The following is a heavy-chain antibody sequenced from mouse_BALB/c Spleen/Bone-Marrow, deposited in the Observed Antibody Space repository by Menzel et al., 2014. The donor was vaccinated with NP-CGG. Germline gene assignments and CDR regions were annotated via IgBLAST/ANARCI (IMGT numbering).Heavy chain of an antibody. V-gene: IGHV7-3*02. CDR2: IRNKVKGYTT. J-gene: IGHJ1*01. CDR1: GFTFTDYY. Sequence: EVQLQESGGGLVQPGGSLRLSCAASGFTFTDYYISWVRQPPGKALEWLGFIRNKVKGYTTDYSASVKGRFTISRDNSQSISYLQMNTLRAEDSATYCCARDENVGIYWYFDVWGAGTTVTVSS. CDR3: ARDENVGIYWYFDV.